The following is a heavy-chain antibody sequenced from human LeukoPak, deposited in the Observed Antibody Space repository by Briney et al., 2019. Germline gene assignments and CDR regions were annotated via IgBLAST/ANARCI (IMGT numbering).Heavy chain of an antibody. D-gene: IGHD6-13*01. J-gene: IGHJ4*02. CDR1: GGSISTYY. Sequence: SETLSLTCTVSGGSISTYYGNWIRQAPGKGLEWIGYIYYSGSTNYNPSLKSRVTISVDTSRNQFSLKLSSVTAADTAVYYCARDREAAGLDYWGQGTLVTVSS. CDR3: ARDREAAGLDY. CDR2: IYYSGST. V-gene: IGHV4-59*12.